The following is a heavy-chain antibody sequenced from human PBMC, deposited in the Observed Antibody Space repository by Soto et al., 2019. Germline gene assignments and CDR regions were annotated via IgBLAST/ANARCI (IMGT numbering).Heavy chain of an antibody. V-gene: IGHV3-23*01. CDR1: GFTFSSYA. D-gene: IGHD2-2*01. CDR2: ISGSGGST. CDR3: AKTPSAVVVPAANYFY. Sequence: GGSLRLSCAASGFTFSSYAMSWVRQAPGKGLEWVSAISGSGGSTYYADSVKGRFTISRDNSKNTLYLQMNSLRAEDTAVYYCAKTPSAVVVPAANYFYWGQGTLVTVSS. J-gene: IGHJ4*02.